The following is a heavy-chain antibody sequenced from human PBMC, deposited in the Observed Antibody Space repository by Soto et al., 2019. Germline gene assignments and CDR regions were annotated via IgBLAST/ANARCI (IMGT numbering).Heavy chain of an antibody. D-gene: IGHD4-17*01. Sequence: GGSLRLSCAASGFTFSSYAMSWVRQAPGKGLEWVSAISGSGGSTYYADSVKGRFTISRDNSKNTLYLQMNSLRAEDTAVYYCETTVTTWDYYYYMDVWGKGTTVTVSS. V-gene: IGHV3-23*01. J-gene: IGHJ6*03. CDR1: GFTFSSYA. CDR3: ETTVTTWDYYYYMDV. CDR2: ISGSGGST.